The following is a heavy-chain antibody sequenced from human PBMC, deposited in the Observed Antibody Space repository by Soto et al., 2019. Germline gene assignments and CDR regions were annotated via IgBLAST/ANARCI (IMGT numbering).Heavy chain of an antibody. Sequence: GGSLRLSCAASGFTFSSYSMNWVRQAPGKGLEWVSSISSSSSYIYYADSVKGRFTISRDNAKNSLYLQMNSLRAEDTAVYYCARDQPYCSSTSCYYMDVWGKGTTVTVSS. D-gene: IGHD2-2*01. CDR2: ISSSSSYI. CDR1: GFTFSSYS. J-gene: IGHJ6*03. V-gene: IGHV3-21*01. CDR3: ARDQPYCSSTSCYYMDV.